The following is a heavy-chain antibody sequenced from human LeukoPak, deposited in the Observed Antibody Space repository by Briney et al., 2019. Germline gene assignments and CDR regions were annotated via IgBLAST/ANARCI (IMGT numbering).Heavy chain of an antibody. CDR2: ISYDGSNK. J-gene: IGHJ3*02. D-gene: IGHD3-22*01. CDR3: ARESSSVAFDI. CDR1: GFTFSSYA. V-gene: IGHV3-30-3*01. Sequence: GGSLRLSCAASGFTFSSYAVHWVRQAPGKGLEWVAVISYDGSNKYYADSVKGRFTISRDNSKNTLYLQMNSLRAEDTAVYYCARESSSVAFDIWGQGTMVTVSS.